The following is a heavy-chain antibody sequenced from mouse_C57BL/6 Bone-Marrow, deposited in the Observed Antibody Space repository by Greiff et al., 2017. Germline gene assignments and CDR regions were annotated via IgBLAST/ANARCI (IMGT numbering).Heavy chain of an antibody. CDR1: GYTFTSYG. CDR2: IYPRSGNT. Sequence: VQLQQSGAELARPGASVKLSCKASGYTFTSYGISWVKQRTGQGLEWIGEIYPRSGNTYYNEKFKGKATLTADKSSSTAYMELRSLTSEDSAVYFCARVELAYWGQGTLVTVSA. V-gene: IGHV1-81*01. J-gene: IGHJ3*01. CDR3: ARVELAY.